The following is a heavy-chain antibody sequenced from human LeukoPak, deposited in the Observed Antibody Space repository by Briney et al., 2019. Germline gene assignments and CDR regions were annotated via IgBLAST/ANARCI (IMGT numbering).Heavy chain of an antibody. D-gene: IGHD2-15*01. V-gene: IGHV3-30*18. CDR1: GFTFSSYG. CDR3: VKIVVMEFATGFDY. CDR2: ISYDGSNK. Sequence: GGSLRLSCAASGFTFSSYGMHWIRQAPGKGLEWVAGISYDGSNKYYADSVKGRFTISRDNSKNTLYMQMNSLRAEDTAVYYCVKIVVMEFATGFDYWGQGTLVTVSS. J-gene: IGHJ4*02.